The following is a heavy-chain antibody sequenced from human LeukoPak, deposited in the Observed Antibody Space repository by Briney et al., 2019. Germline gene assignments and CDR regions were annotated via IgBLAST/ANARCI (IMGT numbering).Heavy chain of an antibody. J-gene: IGHJ4*02. D-gene: IGHD4-17*01. Sequence: SETLSLTCAVYGGSFSGYYWSWIRQPPGKGLEWIGEINHSGSTNYNPFLKSRVTISVDTSKNQFSLKLSSVTAADTAVYYCARADDYGDHYWGQGTLVTVSS. CDR3: ARADDYGDHY. CDR2: INHSGST. CDR1: GGSFSGYY. V-gene: IGHV4-34*01.